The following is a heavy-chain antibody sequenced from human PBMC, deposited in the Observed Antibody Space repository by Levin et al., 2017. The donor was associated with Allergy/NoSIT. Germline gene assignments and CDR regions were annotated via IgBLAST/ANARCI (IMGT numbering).Heavy chain of an antibody. CDR1: GGSFSGYY. CDR2: INHSGST. J-gene: IGHJ6*02. D-gene: IGHD2-2*01. CDR3: ARGALVPAARGYYYYGMDV. Sequence: SETLSLTCAVYGGSFSGYYWSWIRQPPGKGLEWIGEINHSGSTNYNPSLKSRVTISVDTSKNQFSLKLSSVTAADTAVYYCARGALVPAARGYYYYGMDVWGQGTTVTVSS. V-gene: IGHV4-34*01.